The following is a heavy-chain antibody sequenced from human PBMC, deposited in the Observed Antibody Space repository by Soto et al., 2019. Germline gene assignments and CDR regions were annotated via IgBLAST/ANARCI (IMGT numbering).Heavy chain of an antibody. CDR1: GYTFTGYY. J-gene: IGHJ6*02. V-gene: IGHV1-2*04. CDR2: INPNSGGT. Sequence: ASVKVSCKASGYTFTGYYMHWVRQAPGQGLEWMGWINPNSGGTNYAQKFQGWVTMTRDTSISTAYMELSRLRSDDTAVYYCARSGWFGELTYYYGMDVWGQGTTVTVSS. D-gene: IGHD3-10*01. CDR3: ARSGWFGELTYYYGMDV.